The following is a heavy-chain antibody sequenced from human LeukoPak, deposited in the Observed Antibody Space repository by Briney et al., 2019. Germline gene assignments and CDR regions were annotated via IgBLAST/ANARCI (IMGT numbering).Heavy chain of an antibody. J-gene: IGHJ4*02. Sequence: ASVTVSCKASGYTFTDYYMHWVRQAPGQGLEWMGWINPHSGGRNYAQNFQGRVTMTRDTSISTAYMEVSRLRSDDTAVYYCARPGYTYGLDYWGQGTLVTVSS. D-gene: IGHD5-18*01. V-gene: IGHV1-2*02. CDR1: GYTFTDYY. CDR2: INPHSGGR. CDR3: ARPGYTYGLDY.